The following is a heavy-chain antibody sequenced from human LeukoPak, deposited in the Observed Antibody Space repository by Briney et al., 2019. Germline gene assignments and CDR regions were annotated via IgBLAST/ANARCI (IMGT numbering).Heavy chain of an antibody. D-gene: IGHD3-3*01. CDR3: TTVGVY. CDR2: IKSKTDGETT. V-gene: IGHV3-15*01. CDR1: GFTFNNAW. Sequence: GGSLRLSCAASGFTFNNAWMTWVRQAPGEGLEWVGRIKSKTDGETTDYAAPVEGRFTISRDDSKNTLYLQMNSLQTEDTGVYYCTTVGVYWGQGTLVTVSS. J-gene: IGHJ4*02.